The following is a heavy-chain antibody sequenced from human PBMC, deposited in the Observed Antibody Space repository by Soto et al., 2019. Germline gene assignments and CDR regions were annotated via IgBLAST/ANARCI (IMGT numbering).Heavy chain of an antibody. CDR2: IYYSGST. CDR1: GGSISSGGYY. V-gene: IGHV4-31*03. Sequence: SETLSLTCTFSGGSISSGGYYWSWIRQHPGKGLEWIGYIYYSGSTYYNPSLKSRVTISVDTSKNQFPLKLSSVTAADTAVYYCASAGYSSSWPRFGFDYWGQGTLVTVSS. D-gene: IGHD6-13*01. CDR3: ASAGYSSSWPRFGFDY. J-gene: IGHJ4*02.